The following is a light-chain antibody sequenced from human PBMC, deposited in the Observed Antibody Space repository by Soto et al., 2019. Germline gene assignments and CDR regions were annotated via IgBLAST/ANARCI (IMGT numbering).Light chain of an antibody. CDR1: QSVSSSY. CDR3: QQYDGYQFT. Sequence: EIVLTQSPGTLSLTPGERATLTCRASQSVSSSYLAWYQQKPGQAPRLLIYGASSRATCIPDKFSGSASGKYFPLFTTRLVREDFAVYYSQQYDGYQFTVGPGTKMDIK. CDR2: GAS. J-gene: IGKJ3*01. V-gene: IGKV3-20*01.